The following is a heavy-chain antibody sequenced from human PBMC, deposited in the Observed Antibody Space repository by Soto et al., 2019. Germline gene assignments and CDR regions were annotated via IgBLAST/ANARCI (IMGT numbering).Heavy chain of an antibody. V-gene: IGHV1-2*06. J-gene: IGHJ5*02. CDR3: GRDGVGATPLGWFDP. D-gene: IGHD1-26*01. Sequence: ASVKVSCKASGYTFIGYYIHWVRQAPGQGPEWMGRINSRSGDTTYAQKFQGRLTMTRDTSISTAYMELSSLRSDDTAVYYCGRDGVGATPLGWFDPWGQGSLVTVSS. CDR1: GYTFIGYY. CDR2: INSRSGDT.